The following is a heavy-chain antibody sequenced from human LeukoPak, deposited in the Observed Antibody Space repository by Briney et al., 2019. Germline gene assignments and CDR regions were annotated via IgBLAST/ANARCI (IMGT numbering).Heavy chain of an antibody. CDR3: ARAENDYVWGSYRYMD. CDR1: GGSISSYY. Sequence: SETLSLTCTVSGGSISSYYWSWIRQPPGKGLEWIGYIYYSGSTNYNPSLKSRVTISVDTSKNQFSLKLSSVTAADTAVYYCARAENDYVWGSYRYMDWGQGTLVTVSS. V-gene: IGHV4-59*01. D-gene: IGHD3-16*02. J-gene: IGHJ4*02. CDR2: IYYSGST.